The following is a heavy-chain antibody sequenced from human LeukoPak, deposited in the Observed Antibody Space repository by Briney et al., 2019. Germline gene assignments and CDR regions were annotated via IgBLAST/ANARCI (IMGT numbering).Heavy chain of an antibody. J-gene: IGHJ4*02. CDR1: GYTFTSYA. D-gene: IGHD3-10*01. CDR3: ARVITMVRGVKYYFDY. Sequence: ASVKVSCKASGYTFTSYAMNWVRQAPGQGLEWMGWINTNTGNPTYAQGFTGRFVFSLDTSVSTAYLQISSLKAEDTAVYYCARVITMVRGVKYYFDYWGQGTLVTVSS. CDR2: INTNTGNP. V-gene: IGHV7-4-1*02.